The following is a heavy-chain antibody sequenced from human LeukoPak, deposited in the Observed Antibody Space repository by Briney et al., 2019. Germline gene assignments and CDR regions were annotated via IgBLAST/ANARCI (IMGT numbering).Heavy chain of an antibody. D-gene: IGHD1-26*01. CDR3: ARVVSGSYLRR. CDR2: IYYSGST. V-gene: IGHV4-39*01. CDR1: GGSISSSSYY. J-gene: IGHJ4*02. Sequence: SETLSLTCTVSGGSISSSSYYWGWIRQPPGKGLEWIGSIYYSGSTYYNPSLKSRVTISVDTSKNQFSLKLSSVTAADTAVYYCARVVSGSYLRRWGQGTPVTVSS.